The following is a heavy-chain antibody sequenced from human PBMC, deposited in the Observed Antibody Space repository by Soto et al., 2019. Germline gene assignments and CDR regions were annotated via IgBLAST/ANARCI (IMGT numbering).Heavy chain of an antibody. CDR3: VRAPGYCNNTNCFYCFDY. J-gene: IGHJ4*02. D-gene: IGHD2-2*01. Sequence: GGSLRLSCATSGFTFEDCGMSWVRQAPGQGLQWVSGINWSGDNTGYADSVKGRFTISRDNAKNSLYLQMNSLRAEDTALYYCVRAPGYCNNTNCFYCFDYWGQGALVTVSS. CDR2: INWSGDNT. V-gene: IGHV3-20*04. CDR1: GFTFEDCG.